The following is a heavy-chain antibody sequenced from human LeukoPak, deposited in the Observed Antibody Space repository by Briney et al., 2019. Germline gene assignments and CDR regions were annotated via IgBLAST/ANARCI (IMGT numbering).Heavy chain of an antibody. Sequence: GGSLRLSCAASGFTVSDNYMHWVRQAPGKGLEWVSLINSGGDTHSADSVKGRFTISRDSSKNTLYLQMNSLRAEDTAVYYCARLRYYGMDVWGQGTTVTVSS. CDR1: GFTVSDNY. CDR3: ARLRYYGMDV. J-gene: IGHJ6*02. CDR2: INSGGDT. V-gene: IGHV3-66*04.